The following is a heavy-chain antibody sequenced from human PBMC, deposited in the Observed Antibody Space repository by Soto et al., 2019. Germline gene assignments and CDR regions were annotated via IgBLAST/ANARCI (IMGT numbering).Heavy chain of an antibody. CDR3: ARDPSSIAARPPYYYGMDV. J-gene: IGHJ6*02. D-gene: IGHD6-6*01. Sequence: GASVKVSCKASGYTLTSYYMHWVRQAPGQGLEWMGIINPSGGSTSYAQKFQGRVTMTRDTSTSTVYMELSSLRSEDTAVYYCARDPSSIAARPPYYYGMDVWGQGTTVTVSS. CDR2: INPSGGST. V-gene: IGHV1-46*01. CDR1: GYTLTSYY.